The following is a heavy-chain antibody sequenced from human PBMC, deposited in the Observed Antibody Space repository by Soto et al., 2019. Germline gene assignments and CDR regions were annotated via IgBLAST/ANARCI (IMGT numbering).Heavy chain of an antibody. CDR2: IYYSGST. CDR1: GGSISSYY. D-gene: IGHD3-10*01. CDR3: ARTNPYGSGIHYYGMDV. V-gene: IGHV4-59*01. Sequence: SETLSLTCTVSGGSISSYYWSWIRQPPGKGLEWIGYIYYSGSTNYNPSLKSRVTISVDTSKNQFSLKLSSVTAADTAVYYCARTNPYGSGIHYYGMDVWGQGTTVTVSS. J-gene: IGHJ6*02.